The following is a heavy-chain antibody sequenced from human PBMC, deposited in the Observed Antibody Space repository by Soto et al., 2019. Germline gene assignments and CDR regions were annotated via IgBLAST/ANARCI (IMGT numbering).Heavy chain of an antibody. CDR3: AKDRWGVVVVVSDAFDI. CDR2: ISGSGGST. CDR1: GFTFSSYA. J-gene: IGHJ3*02. V-gene: IGHV3-23*01. D-gene: IGHD2-15*01. Sequence: GVSLRLSCAASGFTFSSYAMSWVRQAPGKGLEWVSAISGSGGSTYYADSVKGRFTISRDNSKNTLYLQMNSLRAEDTAVYYCAKDRWGVVVVVSDAFDIWGQGTMVTVSS.